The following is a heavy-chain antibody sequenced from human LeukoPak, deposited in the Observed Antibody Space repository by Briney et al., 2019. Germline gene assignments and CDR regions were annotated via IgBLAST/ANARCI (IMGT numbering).Heavy chain of an antibody. V-gene: IGHV3-23*01. CDR3: AKYSPSTYDILTGFFDY. Sequence: SGGSLRLSCAASGFTFSSYAMSWVRQAPGKGLEWVSAISGSGGSTYYADSVKGRFTISRDNSKSTLYLQMNSLRAEDTAVYYCAKYSPSTYDILTGFFDYWGQGTLVTVSS. CDR1: GFTFSSYA. J-gene: IGHJ4*02. CDR2: ISGSGGST. D-gene: IGHD3-9*01.